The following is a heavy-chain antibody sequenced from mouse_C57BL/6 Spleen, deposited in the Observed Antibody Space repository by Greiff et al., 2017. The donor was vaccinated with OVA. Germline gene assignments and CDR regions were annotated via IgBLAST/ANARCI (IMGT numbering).Heavy chain of an antibody. J-gene: IGHJ3*01. CDR1: GYSFTGYY. CDR2: INPSTGGT. Sequence: VQLQQSGPELVKPGASVKISCKASGYSFTGYYMNWVKQSPEKSLEWIGEINPSTGGTTYNQKFKAKATLTVDKSSSTAYMQLKSLTSEDSAVYYCARRENSNYVFWFAYWGQGTLVTVSA. CDR3: ARRENSNYVFWFAY. D-gene: IGHD2-5*01. V-gene: IGHV1-42*01.